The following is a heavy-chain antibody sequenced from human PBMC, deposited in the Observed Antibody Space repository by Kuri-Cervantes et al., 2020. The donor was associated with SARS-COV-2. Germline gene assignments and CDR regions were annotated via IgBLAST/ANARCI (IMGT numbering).Heavy chain of an antibody. CDR1: GFTFSSYW. J-gene: IGHJ4*02. CDR2: IKQDGSEK. D-gene: IGHD2-15*01. CDR3: ARIKTGFCSGGRCYDFDY. Sequence: GESLKISCAASGFTFSSYWMTWVRQAPGKGLEWVANIKQDGSEKFYVDSVKGRFTIPRDNAKNSLSLQLNSLRVEDTAVYYCARIKTGFCSGGRCYDFDYWGQGTLVTVTS. V-gene: IGHV3-7*03.